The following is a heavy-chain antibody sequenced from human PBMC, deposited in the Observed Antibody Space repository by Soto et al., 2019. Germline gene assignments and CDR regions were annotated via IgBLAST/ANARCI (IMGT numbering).Heavy chain of an antibody. Sequence: GASVKVSCKASGYTFTSYGISWVRQAPGQGLEWMGWINAGNGNTKYSQKFQGRVSITRDTSASTAYMELSSLRCEDTAVYYCARAIATYYSWFDPRGQGTLVTVSS. CDR2: INAGNGNT. J-gene: IGHJ5*02. D-gene: IGHD1-26*01. CDR1: GYTFTSYG. V-gene: IGHV1-3*01. CDR3: ARAIATYYSWFDP.